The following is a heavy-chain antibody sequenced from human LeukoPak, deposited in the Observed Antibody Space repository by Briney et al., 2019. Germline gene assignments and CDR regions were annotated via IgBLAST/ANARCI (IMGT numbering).Heavy chain of an antibody. CDR2: INHSGST. V-gene: IGHV4-34*01. Sequence: PSETLSLTCAVYGGSFSGYYWSWIRQPPGKGLEWIGEINHSGSTNYNPSLKSRVTISVDTSKNQFSLKLSSVTAADTAVYYCARDPHRIAAAGNGNYYYMDVWGKGTTVTVSS. D-gene: IGHD6-13*01. CDR1: GGSFSGYY. J-gene: IGHJ6*03. CDR3: ARDPHRIAAAGNGNYYYMDV.